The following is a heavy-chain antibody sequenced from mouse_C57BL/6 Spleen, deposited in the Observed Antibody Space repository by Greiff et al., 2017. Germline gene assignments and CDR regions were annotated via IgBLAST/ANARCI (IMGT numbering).Heavy chain of an antibody. Sequence: VKLMESGAELVRPGASVTLSCKASGYTFTDYEMHWVKQTPVHGLEWIGAIDPETGGTAYNQKFKGKAILTADKSSSTAYMELRSLTSEDSAVYYCSSYDDPWFAYWGQGTLVTVSA. CDR1: GYTFTDYE. CDR3: SSYDDPWFAY. D-gene: IGHD2-3*01. J-gene: IGHJ3*01. V-gene: IGHV1-15*01. CDR2: IDPETGGT.